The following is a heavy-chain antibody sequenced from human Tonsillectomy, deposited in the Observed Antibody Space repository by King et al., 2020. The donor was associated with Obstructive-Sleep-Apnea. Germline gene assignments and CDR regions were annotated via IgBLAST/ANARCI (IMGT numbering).Heavy chain of an antibody. CDR1: GYSISSGYY. CDR3: ARGYGGSGIEVWFGP. V-gene: IGHV4-38-2*02. CDR2: IYHSGST. D-gene: IGHD3-10*01. Sequence: VQLQESGPGLVKPSETLSLTCTVSGYSISSGYYWGWIRQPPGNGLEWIGSIYHSGSTYYNPSLKSRVTITVDTSKTQFSLKLSSVSAADTAVYYCARGYGGSGIEVWFGPWGQGTLVTVSS. J-gene: IGHJ5*02.